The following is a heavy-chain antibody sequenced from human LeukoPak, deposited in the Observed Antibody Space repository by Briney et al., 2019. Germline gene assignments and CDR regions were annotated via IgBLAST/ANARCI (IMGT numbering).Heavy chain of an antibody. V-gene: IGHV3-48*03. D-gene: IGHD3-10*01. CDR3: VSMVRGIGN. J-gene: IGHJ4*02. CDR2: ISSSGSTI. CDR1: GFTSSSYE. Sequence: GGSLRLSCAASGFTSSSYEMNWVRQAPGKGLEWVSYISSSGSTIYYADSVKGRFTISRDNSKNSVYLQLNSLRPEDTAMYYCVSMVRGIGNWGQGTLVTVSS.